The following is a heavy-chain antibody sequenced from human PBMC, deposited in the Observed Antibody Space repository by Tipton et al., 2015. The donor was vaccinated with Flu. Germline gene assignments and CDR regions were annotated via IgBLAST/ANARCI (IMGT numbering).Heavy chain of an antibody. CDR1: GGSIGSYY. Sequence: LRLSCTVSGGSIGSYYWSWIRQPAGKGLEWIGRIYTSGSTNYNPSLKSRVTISVDTSKNQFSLKLSSVTAADTAVYYCARHVKIAAAGTNYYYMDVWGKGTTVTVSS. CDR3: ARHVKIAAAGTNYYYMDV. V-gene: IGHV4-4*07. D-gene: IGHD6-13*01. J-gene: IGHJ6*03. CDR2: IYTSGST.